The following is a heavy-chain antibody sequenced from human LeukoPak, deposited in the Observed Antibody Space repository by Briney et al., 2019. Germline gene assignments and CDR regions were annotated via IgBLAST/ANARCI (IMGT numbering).Heavy chain of an antibody. CDR2: INHSGST. CDR3: ERGVVSSSNQIDY. CDR1: GGSFSGYY. D-gene: IGHD6-13*01. J-gene: IGHJ4*02. V-gene: IGHV4-34*01. Sequence: KTSETLSLTCAVYGGSFSGYYWSWIRQPPGKGLEWIGEINHSGSTNYNPPLKSRVTISVDTSKNQFSLKLSSVTAADTAVYYCERGVVSSSNQIDYCGQGTLLTVSS.